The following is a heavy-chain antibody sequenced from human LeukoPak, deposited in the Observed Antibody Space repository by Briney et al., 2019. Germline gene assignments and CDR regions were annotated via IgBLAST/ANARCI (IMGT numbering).Heavy chain of an antibody. CDR2: ISGSGGST. CDR3: AKYPDHYYYYMDV. Sequence: GGSLRLSCAASGFTFSGYAMSWVRQAPGKGLEWVSAISGSGGSTYYADSVKGRFTISRDNSKNTLYLQMNSLRAKDTAVYYCAKYPDHYYYYMDVWGKGTTVTVSS. V-gene: IGHV3-23*01. CDR1: GFTFSGYA. J-gene: IGHJ6*03.